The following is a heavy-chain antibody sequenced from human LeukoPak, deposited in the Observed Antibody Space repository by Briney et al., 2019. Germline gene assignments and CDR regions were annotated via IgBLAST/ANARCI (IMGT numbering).Heavy chain of an antibody. Sequence: GASVKVSCKASGYTFTTYGISWVRQAPGQGLEWMGWISGYNGNTNYAQKFQDRVTMTTDTSTTTAYMELRSLRSDDTAVYYCARGSTARYYYDRSGYYRGAVEYWGQGTLVTVSS. V-gene: IGHV1-18*01. J-gene: IGHJ4*02. CDR1: GYTFTTYG. CDR3: ARGSTARYYYDRSGYYRGAVEY. CDR2: ISGYNGNT. D-gene: IGHD3-22*01.